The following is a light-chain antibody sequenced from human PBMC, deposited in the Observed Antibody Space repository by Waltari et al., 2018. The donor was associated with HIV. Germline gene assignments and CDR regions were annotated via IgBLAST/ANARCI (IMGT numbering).Light chain of an antibody. CDR2: DVT. V-gene: IGLV2-11*01. J-gene: IGLJ3*02. Sequence: QSALTQPRSVSGSPGQSVTISCTGTSSDVGGYNYVYWYQQNPGKAPKFIIYDVTKRPSGFPDRFSGSKSGNTASLTISGLQAEDEADYYCCSYAGNYPVLFGGGTKLTVL. CDR3: CSYAGNYPVL. CDR1: SSDVGGYNY.